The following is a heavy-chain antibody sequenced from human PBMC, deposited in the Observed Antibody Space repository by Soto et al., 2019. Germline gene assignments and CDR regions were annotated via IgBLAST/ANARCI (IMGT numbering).Heavy chain of an antibody. V-gene: IGHV4-59*02. CDR1: GASVTTTY. CDR3: ARGAGDYATPCGY. CDR2: IHYSGNS. D-gene: IGHD4-17*01. Sequence: SETLSLTCTVSGASVTTTYWSWIRQPPGKGLEWIGYIHYSGNSFYNPSLKSRVTMSVDTSKNQFSLRLTSVTAADTAVYFCARGAGDYATPCGYWGPGTLVTVSS. J-gene: IGHJ4*02.